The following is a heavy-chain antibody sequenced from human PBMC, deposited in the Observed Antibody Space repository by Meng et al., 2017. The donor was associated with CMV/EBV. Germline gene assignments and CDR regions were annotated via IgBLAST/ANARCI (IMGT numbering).Heavy chain of an antibody. V-gene: IGHV4-4*02. J-gene: IGHJ5*02. Sequence: GSISSSNWWSWVRQPPGKGLEWIGEIYHSGSTNYNPSLKSRVTISVDKSKNQCSLKLSSVTAADTAVYYCARLGCSSTSCSRGWFDPWGQGTLVTVSS. D-gene: IGHD2-2*01. CDR2: IYHSGST. CDR1: GSISSSNW. CDR3: ARLGCSSTSCSRGWFDP.